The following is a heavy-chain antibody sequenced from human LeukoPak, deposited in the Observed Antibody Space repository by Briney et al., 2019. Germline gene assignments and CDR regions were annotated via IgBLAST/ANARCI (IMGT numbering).Heavy chain of an antibody. CDR3: AKDSLRPVPSASFDY. CDR2: ISGSGGST. D-gene: IGHD2-2*01. CDR1: GLTFSSYG. V-gene: IGHV3-23*01. J-gene: IGHJ4*02. Sequence: GGSLRLSCAAAGLTFSSYGMSWVRQAPGRGLEWVSHISGSGGSTYYADSVKGRFTISRDNSKNTMYLQMNSLRAEDAAVYYCAKDSLRPVPSASFDYWGQGTLVTVSS.